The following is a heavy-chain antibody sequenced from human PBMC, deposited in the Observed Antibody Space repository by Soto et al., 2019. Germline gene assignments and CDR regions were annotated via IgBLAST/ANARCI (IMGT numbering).Heavy chain of an antibody. J-gene: IGHJ5*02. CDR1: GGSISSGGYS. D-gene: IGHD2-2*01. Sequence: SETLSLTCTVSGGSISSGGYSWSWIRQPPGKGLEWIGYIYHSGSTYYNPSLKSRVTISVDRSKNQFSLKLSSVTAADTAVYYCARERVGYCISTSCYNWFDPWGQGTLVTVSS. CDR3: ARERVGYCISTSCYNWFDP. CDR2: IYHSGST. V-gene: IGHV4-30-2*01.